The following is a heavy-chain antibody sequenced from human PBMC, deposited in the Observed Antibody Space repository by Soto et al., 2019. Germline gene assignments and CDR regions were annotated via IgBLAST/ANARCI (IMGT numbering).Heavy chain of an antibody. CDR1: GDSVSSNSAA. Sequence: SQTLSLTCAISGDSVSSNSAAWNWIRQSPSRGLEWLGRTYYRSKWYNDYAVSVESRITINPDTSKNQFSLQLNSVTPEDTAVYFCARDRLLLAAAGGWSDPWGQGTRVTVPS. J-gene: IGHJ5*02. V-gene: IGHV6-1*01. D-gene: IGHD6-13*01. CDR3: ARDRLLLAAAGGWSDP. CDR2: TYYRSKWYN.